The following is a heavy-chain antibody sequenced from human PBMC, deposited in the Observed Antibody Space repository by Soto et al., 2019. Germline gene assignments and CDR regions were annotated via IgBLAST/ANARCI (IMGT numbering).Heavy chain of an antibody. J-gene: IGHJ4*01. CDR1: GFTFTRAW. V-gene: IGHV3-15*07. CDR2: AKSEINGGAV. Sequence: PGGSLRLSCAASGFTFTRAWLNWVRQAPGKGLEWVGRAKSEINGGAVDYAAPVKGRFTISRDASQNTVYLQMNSLRADDTAVYYCAADLPDWGAYAFDYWGHGTQVTVFS. D-gene: IGHD3-16*01. CDR3: AADLPDWGAYAFDY.